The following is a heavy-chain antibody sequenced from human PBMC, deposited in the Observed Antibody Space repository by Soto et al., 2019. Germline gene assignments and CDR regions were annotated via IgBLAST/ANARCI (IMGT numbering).Heavy chain of an antibody. D-gene: IGHD5-12*01. J-gene: IGHJ4*02. CDR3: ATDPLVSGYDFAIDY. Sequence: SVKVSCKVSGYTLTELSMHWGRQAPGKGLEWMGGFDPEDGETIYAQKFQGRVTMTEDTSTDTAYMELSSLRSEDTAVYYCATDPLVSGYDFAIDYWGQGTLVTVSS. CDR1: GYTLTELS. V-gene: IGHV1-24*01. CDR2: FDPEDGET.